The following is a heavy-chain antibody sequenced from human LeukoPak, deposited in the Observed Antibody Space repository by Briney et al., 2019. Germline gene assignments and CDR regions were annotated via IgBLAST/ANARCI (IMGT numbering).Heavy chain of an antibody. D-gene: IGHD3-22*01. V-gene: IGHV3-53*04. J-gene: IGHJ1*01. CDR1: GFTVSSNY. CDR2: IYSGGST. Sequence: TGGSLRLSCAASGFTVSSNYMSWVRQAPGKGLEWVSVIYSGGSTYYADSVKGRFTISRHNSRNTLYLQMNSLRAEDTAVYYCARFFFDFYESGGFSLGYFHHWGQGTLVTVSS. CDR3: ARFFFDFYESGGFSLGYFHH.